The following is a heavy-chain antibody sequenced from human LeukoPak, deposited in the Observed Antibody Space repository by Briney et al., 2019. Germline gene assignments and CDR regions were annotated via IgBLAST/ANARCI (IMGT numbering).Heavy chain of an antibody. Sequence: SETLSLTCTVSGGSISSSSYYWGWIRQPPGKGLEWIGSIYYSGSTYYNPSLKSRVTISVDTSKNQFSLKLSSVTAADTAVYYCARHGISTGIAARLFMDVWGKGTTVTVSS. J-gene: IGHJ6*03. CDR2: IYYSGST. D-gene: IGHD6-6*01. CDR1: GGSISSSSYY. V-gene: IGHV4-39*01. CDR3: ARHGISTGIAARLFMDV.